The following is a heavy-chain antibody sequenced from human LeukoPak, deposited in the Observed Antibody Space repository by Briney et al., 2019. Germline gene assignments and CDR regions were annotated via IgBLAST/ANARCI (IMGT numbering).Heavy chain of an antibody. Sequence: SETLSLTCTVSGGSISSGGYYWSWIRQHPGKGLEWIGYIYYSGSTYYNPSLKSRVNISVDTSKNQFSLKLSSVTAADTAVYYCARARGTVTTSRGWFDPWGQGTLVTVSS. CDR3: ARARGTVTTSRGWFDP. J-gene: IGHJ5*02. V-gene: IGHV4-31*03. D-gene: IGHD4-17*01. CDR1: GGSISSGGYY. CDR2: IYYSGST.